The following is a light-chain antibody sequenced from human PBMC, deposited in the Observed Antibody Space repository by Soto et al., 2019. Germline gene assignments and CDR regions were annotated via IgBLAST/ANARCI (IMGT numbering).Light chain of an antibody. CDR2: EVN. CDR3: SSYTSSSTLAYV. J-gene: IGLJ1*01. CDR1: SSDVGASNY. Sequence: QSALTQPASVSASPGQSITISCTGTSSDVGASNYVSWYQQHPGRAPKLIIYEVNNRPSGVSNRFSGSKSGSTASLTISGLQAEDEADYYCSSYTSSSTLAYVFGTGTKVTVL. V-gene: IGLV2-14*01.